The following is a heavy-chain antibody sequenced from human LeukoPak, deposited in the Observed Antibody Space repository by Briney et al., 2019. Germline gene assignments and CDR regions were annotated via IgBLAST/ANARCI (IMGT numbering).Heavy chain of an antibody. J-gene: IGHJ4*02. CDR1: GFTFSSYA. CDR2: ISYDGSNK. CDR3: AKENYGSGPNNFGY. Sequence: PGRSLRLSCAASGFTFSSYAMHWVRQAPGKGLEWVAVISYDGSNKYYADSVKGRFTISRDNSKSTLYLQMNSLRAEDTAVYYCAKENYGSGPNNFGYWGQGTLVTVSS. V-gene: IGHV3-30*04. D-gene: IGHD3-10*01.